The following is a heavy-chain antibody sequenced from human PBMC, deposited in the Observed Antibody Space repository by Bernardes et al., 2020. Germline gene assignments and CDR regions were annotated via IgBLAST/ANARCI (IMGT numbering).Heavy chain of an antibody. CDR3: AKDFHDDGYNPSNDAFDI. J-gene: IGHJ3*02. D-gene: IGHD5-12*01. Sequence: GGSLILSCAASGFTFSSYAMSWVRQAPGKGLEWVSAISGSGGSTYYADSVKGRFTISRDNSKNTLYLQMNSLRAEDTAVYYCAKDFHDDGYNPSNDAFDIWGQGTMVTVSS. CDR2: ISGSGGST. V-gene: IGHV3-23*01. CDR1: GFTFSSYA.